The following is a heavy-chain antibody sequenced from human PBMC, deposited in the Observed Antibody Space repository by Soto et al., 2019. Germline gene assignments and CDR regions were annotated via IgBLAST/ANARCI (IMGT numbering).Heavy chain of an antibody. CDR3: ARGAAKVTPGWSDP. CDR1: GYSISSGYY. CDR2: IYHSGST. V-gene: IGHV4-38-2*01. Sequence: SETLSLTCAVSGYSISSGYYWGWIRQTPGKGLEWIASIYHSGSTYYNPSLKSRVTISVDTSKNQFSLKLTSVTAADTAVYYCARGAAKVTPGWSDPWGQGTMAPVSP. J-gene: IGHJ5*02. D-gene: IGHD4-17*01.